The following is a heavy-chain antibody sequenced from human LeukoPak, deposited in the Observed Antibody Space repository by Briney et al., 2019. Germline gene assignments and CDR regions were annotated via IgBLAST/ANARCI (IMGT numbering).Heavy chain of an antibody. CDR2: IIPIFGTA. Sequence: ASVKVSCKASVCTFSSYAISWVRQAPGPGLEWMGGIIPIFGTANYAQKFQGRVTITADESTSTAYMELSSLRSDDTAVYYCAVGLLTGDAFDIWGQGTMVTVSS. CDR1: VCTFSSYA. CDR3: AVGLLTGDAFDI. J-gene: IGHJ3*02. V-gene: IGHV1-69*13. D-gene: IGHD7-27*01.